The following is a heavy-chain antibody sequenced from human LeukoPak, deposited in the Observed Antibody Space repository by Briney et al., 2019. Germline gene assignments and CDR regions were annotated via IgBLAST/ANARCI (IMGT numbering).Heavy chain of an antibody. Sequence: GGSLRLSCAASGFTFSDHYIDCVRQAPGKGLEWVGRNRNKAKSYTTEYAASVKGRFTISRDDSKNSLYLQMNSLKTEDTAVYYCARVYSSAWSGSYFDYWGQGTLVTVS. CDR3: ARVYSSAWSGSYFDY. D-gene: IGHD6-13*01. V-gene: IGHV3-72*01. J-gene: IGHJ4*02. CDR1: GFTFSDHY. CDR2: NRNKAKSYTT.